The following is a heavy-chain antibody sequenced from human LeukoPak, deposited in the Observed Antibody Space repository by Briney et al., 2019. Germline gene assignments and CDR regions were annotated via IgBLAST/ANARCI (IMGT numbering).Heavy chain of an antibody. V-gene: IGHV3-30*04. J-gene: IGHJ4*02. CDR1: GFTFSSYG. Sequence: GGSLRLSCAASGFTFSSYGMHWVRQTPGKGLEWVAVILYDGSNKYYADSVKGRFTISRDNSKNTLYLQMNSLRAEDTAVYYCARARITMIGGDYWGQGTLVTVSS. CDR3: ARARITMIGGDY. CDR2: ILYDGSNK. D-gene: IGHD3-22*01.